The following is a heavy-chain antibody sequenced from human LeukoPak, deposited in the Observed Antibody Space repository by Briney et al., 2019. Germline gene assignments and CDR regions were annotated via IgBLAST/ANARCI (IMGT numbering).Heavy chain of an antibody. Sequence: PGGSLRLSCAASGFTFSSYFMNWVRQAPGKGLEWVSSISSSSNIYYADSVKGRFTISRDNAKNSLFLQMNSLRAEDTAVYYCAREGYSFGDDFWGQGTLVTVSS. CDR1: GFTFSSYF. CDR3: AREGYSFGDDF. CDR2: ISSSSNI. J-gene: IGHJ4*02. D-gene: IGHD3-16*01. V-gene: IGHV3-21*01.